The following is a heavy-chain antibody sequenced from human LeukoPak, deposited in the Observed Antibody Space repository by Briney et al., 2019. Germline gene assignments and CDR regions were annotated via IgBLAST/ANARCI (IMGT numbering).Heavy chain of an antibody. Sequence: GGSLRLSCSASGFTFSSYSMDWVRQAPGKGLEWLSYITSSSGTIYYADSVKGRSTVSRDNAKNSLYLQMNSLRDEDTAVYYCARGRTTLIDYWGQGIQVTVSS. D-gene: IGHD1-14*01. CDR3: ARGRTTLIDY. V-gene: IGHV3-48*02. CDR2: ITSSSGTI. J-gene: IGHJ4*01. CDR1: GFTFSSYS.